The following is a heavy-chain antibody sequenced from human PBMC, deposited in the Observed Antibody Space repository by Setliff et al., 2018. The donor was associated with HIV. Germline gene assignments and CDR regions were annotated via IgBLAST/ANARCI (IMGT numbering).Heavy chain of an antibody. CDR2: MNPNSGNT. Sequence: SVKVFCKASGSTFTSYDINWVRQATGQGLEWMGWMNPNSGNTGYAQKFQGRVTMTRNTSISTANMELSSLRSEDTAVYYCARGKAAAAVYWYFNLWGRGTLVTVSS. J-gene: IGHJ2*01. V-gene: IGHV1-8*01. D-gene: IGHD6-13*01. CDR3: ARGKAAAAVYWYFNL. CDR1: GSTFTSYD.